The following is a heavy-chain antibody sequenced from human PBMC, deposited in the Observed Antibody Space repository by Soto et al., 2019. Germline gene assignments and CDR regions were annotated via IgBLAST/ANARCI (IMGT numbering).Heavy chain of an antibody. CDR1: GGSISSDYYY. CDR3: AGELSNSPEYFDF. V-gene: IGHV4-30-4*01. D-gene: IGHD6-6*01. CDR2: IYYSGRT. J-gene: IGHJ4*02. Sequence: SETLSLTCTVSGGSISSDYYYWSWIRQPPGKGLEWIGYIYYSGRTAYNPSLKSRIIISIDTSKNQFSLSLNSLNAADTAVYYCAGELSNSPEYFDFWALGTLVPVSS.